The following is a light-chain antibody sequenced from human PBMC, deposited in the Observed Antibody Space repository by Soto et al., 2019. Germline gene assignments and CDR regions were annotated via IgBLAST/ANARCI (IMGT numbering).Light chain of an antibody. Sequence: EIRLTQSPPSLSAAGGDRVTITCRASQSITYLNWFQKKPGKGPKLLIYGTSTLVSGVPSRFNGSGSGTDFTLTISSLQPEDSATYYCQQAYSNIVTFGGGTKVEI. CDR1: QSITY. CDR3: QQAYSNIVT. CDR2: GTS. V-gene: IGKV1-39*01. J-gene: IGKJ4*01.